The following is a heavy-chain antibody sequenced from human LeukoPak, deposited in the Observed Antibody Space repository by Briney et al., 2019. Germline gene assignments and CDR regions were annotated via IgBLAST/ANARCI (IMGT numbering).Heavy chain of an antibody. J-gene: IGHJ5*02. CDR3: ARDGYSSGWYAQNQGNWFDP. V-gene: IGHV1-18*01. Sequence: ASVKVSCKASGYTFTSYGISWVRQAPGQGLEWMGWISAYNGNTNYAQKLQGRVTMTTDTSTSTAYMELRSLRSDDTAVYYCARDGYSSGWYAQNQGNWFDPWGQGTLVTVSS. CDR1: GYTFTSYG. D-gene: IGHD6-19*01. CDR2: ISAYNGNT.